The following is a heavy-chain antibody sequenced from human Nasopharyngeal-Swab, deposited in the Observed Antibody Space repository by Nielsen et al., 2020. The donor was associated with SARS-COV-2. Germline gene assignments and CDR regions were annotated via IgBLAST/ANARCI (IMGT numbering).Heavy chain of an antibody. CDR2: IIPIFGKA. Sequence: SVKVSCKASGGTFSSYAISWVRQAPGQGLEWMGGIIPIFGKANYAQKVQGRVTITADESTSTAYMELSSLRSEDTAVYYCARGIVSGSYGDKTDAFEIWGQGTMVTVSS. CDR3: ARGIVSGSYGDKTDAFEI. V-gene: IGHV1-69*13. J-gene: IGHJ3*02. CDR1: GGTFSSYA. D-gene: IGHD1-26*01.